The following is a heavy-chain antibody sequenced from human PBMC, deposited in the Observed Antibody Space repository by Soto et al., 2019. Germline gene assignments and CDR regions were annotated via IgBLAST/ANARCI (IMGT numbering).Heavy chain of an antibody. CDR3: ARDSGGTTVAFGMDV. Sequence: QVQLVQSGAAVKNPGSSVKVSCKASGCTFSRSAISWVRQAPGQGLEWMGGIIPSFGTANYAQKLQGRVTITADESTSTAYMELSSLRSEDTAVYYCARDSGGTTVAFGMDVWGQGTTVTVSS. J-gene: IGHJ6*02. CDR1: GCTFSRSA. CDR2: IIPSFGTA. D-gene: IGHD4-17*01. V-gene: IGHV1-69*01.